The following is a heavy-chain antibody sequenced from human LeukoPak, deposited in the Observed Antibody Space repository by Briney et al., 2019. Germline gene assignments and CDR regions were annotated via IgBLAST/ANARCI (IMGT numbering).Heavy chain of an antibody. CDR2: INPNSGGT. CDR3: ARAEQLWSEIDY. V-gene: IGHV1-2*02. CDR1: GGTFSSYA. Sequence: ASVKVSCKASGGTFSSYAISWVRQAPGQGLEWMGWINPNSGGTNYAQKFQGRVTMTRDTSISTAYMELSRLRSDDTAVYYCARAEQLWSEIDYWGQGTLVTVSS. D-gene: IGHD5-18*01. J-gene: IGHJ4*02.